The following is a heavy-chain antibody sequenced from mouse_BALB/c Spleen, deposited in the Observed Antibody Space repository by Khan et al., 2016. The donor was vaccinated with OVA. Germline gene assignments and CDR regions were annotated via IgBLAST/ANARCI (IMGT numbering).Heavy chain of an antibody. V-gene: IGHV1-18*01. D-gene: IGHD1-2*01. Sequence: VRLQQSGPELVKPGASMKIPCKASGYTFTDYNMDWVKQSHGKSLEWIGDITPNNGYTVYNQKFKDRATLTVDRSSSTAYLELRSLTSEDTAVYDCTRGGYGSGFAYWGQGTLVTVSA. CDR2: ITPNNGYT. CDR1: GYTFTDYN. J-gene: IGHJ3*01. CDR3: TRGGYGSGFAY.